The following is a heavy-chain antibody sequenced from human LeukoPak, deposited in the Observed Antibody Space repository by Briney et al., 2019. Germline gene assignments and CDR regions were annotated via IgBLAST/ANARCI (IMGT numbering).Heavy chain of an antibody. CDR1: GFTFSNYY. J-gene: IGHJ4*02. CDR3: ARWLYSSGWAIDY. D-gene: IGHD6-19*01. CDR2: IRQDGSAQ. Sequence: GGSLRLSCAASGFTFSNYYMNWVRQAPGKGLEWVANIRQDGSAQFYADSVKDRFTISRDNAKNSLYLQMNSLRDEDTAVYYCARWLYSSGWAIDYWGQGTLVTVSS. V-gene: IGHV3-7*01.